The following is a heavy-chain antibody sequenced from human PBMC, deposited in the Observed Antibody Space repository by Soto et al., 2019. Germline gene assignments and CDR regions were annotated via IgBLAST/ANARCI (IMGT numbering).Heavy chain of an antibody. J-gene: IGHJ6*02. V-gene: IGHV4-59*02. CDR1: GGSVMSYY. Sequence: SETLSLTCIVSGGSVMSYYWIWIRQSPEKGLEWIGYIYHSGKTNYNPSLKSRVTMSVDTSKNQLSLRLSSVTATDTAVYFCARISSVDPYGYVNGGLDVWGQGTTVTVSS. D-gene: IGHD5-18*01. CDR2: IYHSGKT. CDR3: ARISSVDPYGYVNGGLDV.